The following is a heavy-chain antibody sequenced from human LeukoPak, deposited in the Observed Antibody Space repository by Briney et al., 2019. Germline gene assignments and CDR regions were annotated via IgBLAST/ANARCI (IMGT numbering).Heavy chain of an antibody. CDR3: ANMITYYYDSSGYYPGY. CDR1: GFTFSSYA. CDR2: ISGSGGST. D-gene: IGHD3-22*01. V-gene: IGHV3-23*01. J-gene: IGHJ4*02. Sequence: GGSLRLSCAASGFTFSSYAMSWVRQAPGKGLEWVSAISGSGGSTYYADSVKGRFTISRDNSKNTLYLQMNSLRAEDTAVYYCANMITYYYDSSGYYPGYWGQGTLVTVSS.